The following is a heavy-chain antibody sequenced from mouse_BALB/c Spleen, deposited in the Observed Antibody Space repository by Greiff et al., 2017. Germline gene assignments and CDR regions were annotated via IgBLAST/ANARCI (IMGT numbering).Heavy chain of an antibody. CDR3: ARYDYFDY. CDR1: GYTFTSYT. Sequence: QVQLKQSAAELARPGASVKMSCKASGYTFTSYTMHWVKQRPGQGLEWIGYINPSSGYTEYNQKFKDKTTLTADKSSSTAYMQLSSLTSEDSAVYYCARYDYFDYWGQGTTLTVSS. J-gene: IGHJ2*01. V-gene: IGHV1-4*02. CDR2: INPSSGYT.